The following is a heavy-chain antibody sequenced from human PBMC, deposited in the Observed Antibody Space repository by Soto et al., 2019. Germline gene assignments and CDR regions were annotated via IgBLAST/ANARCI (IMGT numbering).Heavy chain of an antibody. CDR2: ISSSSSYI. Sequence: EVQLVESGGGLVKPGGSLRLSGAASGFTFSSYSMNWVRQAPGKGLEWVSSISSSSSYIHYADSVKGRFTISRDNAKNSLYLQMNSLRAEDTAVYYCARDDGGSGWSNDYWGQGTLVTVSS. CDR3: ARDDGGSGWSNDY. J-gene: IGHJ4*02. CDR1: GFTFSSYS. V-gene: IGHV3-21*01. D-gene: IGHD6-19*01.